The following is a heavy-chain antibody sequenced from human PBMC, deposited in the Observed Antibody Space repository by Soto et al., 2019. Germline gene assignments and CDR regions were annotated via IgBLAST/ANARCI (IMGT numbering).Heavy chain of an antibody. V-gene: IGHV3-30-3*01. CDR2: ISYDGSDK. J-gene: IGHJ4*02. D-gene: IGHD3-22*01. CDR1: GFTCSSYS. CDR3: ARDSDDSSGYYLLGVYYFDY. Sequence: WLSLRLSCAACGFTCSSYSMQWVRQAPGKGLEWVALISYDGSDKDYADSVKGRFTISRGNAKNSLYLQMNSLRAEDTAVYYCARDSDDSSGYYLLGVYYFDYWGQGTLVTVSS.